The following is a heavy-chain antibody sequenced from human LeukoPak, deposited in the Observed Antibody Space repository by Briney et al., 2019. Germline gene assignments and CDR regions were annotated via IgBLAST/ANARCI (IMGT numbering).Heavy chain of an antibody. D-gene: IGHD1-14*01. Sequence: PGRSLRLSCAASGFTFSSYGMHWVRQAPGKGLEWVAVISYDGSNKYYADSVKGRFTISRDNSKNTLYLQMNSLRGEDRAVYYCAKDEVESITGGNWFDPWGQGTLVTVSS. CDR3: AKDEVESITGGNWFDP. J-gene: IGHJ5*02. CDR2: ISYDGSNK. CDR1: GFTFSSYG. V-gene: IGHV3-30*18.